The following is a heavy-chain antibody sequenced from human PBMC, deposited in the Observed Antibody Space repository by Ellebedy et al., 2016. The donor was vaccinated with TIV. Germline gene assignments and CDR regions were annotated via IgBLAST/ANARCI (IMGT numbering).Heavy chain of an antibody. V-gene: IGHV3-74*01. Sequence: GGSLRLXXAASGFTFRNDWMHWVRQAPGKGLVWVSRTNSDGGITNYADSVKGRFTISRDNAKNTLYLQMNSLRAEDTAVYYCVRARPYCGGDCYSFGNWGQGSLVTVSS. CDR1: GFTFRNDW. CDR3: VRARPYCGGDCYSFGN. CDR2: TNSDGGIT. J-gene: IGHJ4*02. D-gene: IGHD2-21*02.